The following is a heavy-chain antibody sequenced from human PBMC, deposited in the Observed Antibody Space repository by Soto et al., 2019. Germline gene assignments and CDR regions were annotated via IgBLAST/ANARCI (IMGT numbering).Heavy chain of an antibody. V-gene: IGHV3-9*01. J-gene: IGHJ4*02. D-gene: IGHD3-16*02. CDR3: AKDHSLITFGGVIAGAFDY. Sequence: EVQLVESGGGLVQPGRSLRLSCAASGFTFDDYAMHWVRQAPGKGLEWVSGLSWNSGSIGYADSVKGRFTISRDNAKNSLYLQMNSLRAEDTALYYCAKDHSLITFGGVIAGAFDYWGQGTLVTVSS. CDR1: GFTFDDYA. CDR2: LSWNSGSI.